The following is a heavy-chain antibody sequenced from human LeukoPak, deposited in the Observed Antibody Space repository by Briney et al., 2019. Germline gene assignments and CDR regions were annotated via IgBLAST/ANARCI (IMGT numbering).Heavy chain of an antibody. CDR2: IYYSGST. V-gene: IGHV4-59*01. Sequence: SETLSLTCTVSGGSISSYYWSWLRQPPGKGLEWIGYIYYSGSTNYNPSLKSRVTISVDTSKNQFSLKLSSVTAADTAVYYCARWSSSYYYYMDVWGKGTTVTVSS. CDR1: GGSISSYY. CDR3: ARWSSSYYYYMDV. J-gene: IGHJ6*03. D-gene: IGHD6-6*01.